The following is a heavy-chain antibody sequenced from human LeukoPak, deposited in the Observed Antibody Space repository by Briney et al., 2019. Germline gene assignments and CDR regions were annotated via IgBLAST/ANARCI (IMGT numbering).Heavy chain of an antibody. CDR2: VNPNGGDT. V-gene: IGHV1-2*02. CDR1: GYSFAGYH. J-gene: IGHJ4*02. D-gene: IGHD1-14*01. CDR3: AREVMDNLRFDY. Sequence: ASVKVSCKSSGYSFAGYHMHWVRQAPGQGLEWMGWVNPNGGDTNYAQKFQGRLTMTRDTSTNTVYMELTSLRSEDTAVYYCAREVMDNLRFDYWGQGTLVTVPS.